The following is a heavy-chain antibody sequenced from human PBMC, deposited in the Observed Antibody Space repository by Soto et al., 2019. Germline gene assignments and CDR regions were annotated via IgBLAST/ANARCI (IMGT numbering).Heavy chain of an antibody. CDR3: VRSGTARLLRHSWFDT. CDR2: ITASSAYI. V-gene: IGHV3-21*01. D-gene: IGHD2-21*01. J-gene: IGHJ5*02. CDR1: GFTFNTYD. Sequence: EVQLVESGGGLVKPGGFLRLSCAASGFTFNTYDMNWVRQAPGKGREWVSSITASSAYIYYAYSVRGRITISRDNAKNSLFLQMPSLRAEDTAVYYCVRSGTARLLRHSWFDTWGQGTLVTVSS.